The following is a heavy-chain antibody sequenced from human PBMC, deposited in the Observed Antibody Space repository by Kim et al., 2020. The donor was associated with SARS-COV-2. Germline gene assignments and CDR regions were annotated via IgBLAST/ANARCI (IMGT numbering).Heavy chain of an antibody. CDR1: GYSFTSYW. CDR2: IDPSDSYT. D-gene: IGHD3-10*01. J-gene: IGHJ6*01. Sequence: GESLKISCKGSGYSFTSYWISWVRQMPGKGLEWMGRIDPSDSYTNYSPSFQGHVTISADKSISTAYLQWSSLKASDTAMYYCARHSPYGSGSYRSYYYGMDVWGRGTTVTVSS. CDR3: ARHSPYGSGSYRSYYYGMDV. V-gene: IGHV5-10-1*01.